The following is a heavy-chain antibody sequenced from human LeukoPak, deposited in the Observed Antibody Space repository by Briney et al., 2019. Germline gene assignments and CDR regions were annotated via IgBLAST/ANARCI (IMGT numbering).Heavy chain of an antibody. D-gene: IGHD6-13*01. V-gene: IGHV1-8*01. CDR3: ARVGSVAAAGTGGVY. J-gene: IGHJ4*02. Sequence: GASVKVSCKASGYTFTSYDINWVRQATGQGLEWMGWMNPNSGNTGYAQKFQGRVTMTRNTSISTAYMELSSLRSEDTAVYYCARVGSVAAAGTGGVYWGQGTLVTVSS. CDR2: MNPNSGNT. CDR1: GYTFTSYD.